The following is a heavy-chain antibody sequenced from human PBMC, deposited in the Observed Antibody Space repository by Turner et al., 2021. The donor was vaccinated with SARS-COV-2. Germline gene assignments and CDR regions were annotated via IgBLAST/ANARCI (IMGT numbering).Heavy chain of an antibody. V-gene: IGHV3-30-3*01. CDR3: ARDYPWDTAMAHQGGGFDY. J-gene: IGHJ4*02. CDR2: ISYAGSNK. Sequence: QVQLVESGGGVVQPGRSLRLSCAASGFTFSSYAMPWVRQAPGKGLEWVAVISYAGSNKCYADSVKGRFTISRDNSKNTLYLQMNSLRAEDTAVYYCARDYPWDTAMAHQGGGFDYWGQGTLVTVSS. CDR1: GFTFSSYA. D-gene: IGHD5-18*01.